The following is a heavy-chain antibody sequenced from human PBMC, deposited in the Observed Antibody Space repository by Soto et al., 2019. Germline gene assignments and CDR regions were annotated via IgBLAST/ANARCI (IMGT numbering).Heavy chain of an antibody. CDR1: GGSISSYY. D-gene: IGHD6-13*01. CDR3: ARRIAAAGNYWFDP. J-gene: IGHJ5*02. CDR2: IYYSGST. Sequence: QVQLQESGPGLVKPSETLSLTCTVSGGSISSYYWSWIRQPPGKGLEWIGYIYYSGSTNYNPSLKSRGTISVDTSKNQFSLKLRSVTAADTAVYYCARRIAAAGNYWFDPWGQGTLVTVSS. V-gene: IGHV4-59*08.